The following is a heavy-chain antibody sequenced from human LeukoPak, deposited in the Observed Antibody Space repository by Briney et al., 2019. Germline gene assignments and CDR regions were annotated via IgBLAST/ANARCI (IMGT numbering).Heavy chain of an antibody. Sequence: GGSLRLSCAASGFTFSSYWMHWVRQAPGKGPVWVARTNRDGSSTAYADSVKGRFTISKDNAKNTLYLLMNSLRAEDTAVYYCARDSVEWYIFDYWAQGTLVPVSS. D-gene: IGHD3-3*01. V-gene: IGHV3-74*01. CDR1: GFTFSSYW. CDR2: TNRDGSST. J-gene: IGHJ4*02. CDR3: ARDSVEWYIFDY.